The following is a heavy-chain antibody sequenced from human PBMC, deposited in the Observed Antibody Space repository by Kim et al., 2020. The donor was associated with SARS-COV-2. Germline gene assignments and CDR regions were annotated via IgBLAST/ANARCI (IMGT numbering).Heavy chain of an antibody. Sequence: GGSLRLSCAASGFTFSSYGMHWVRQAPGKGLEWVAVISYDGSNKYYADSVKGRFTISRDNSKNTLYLQMNSLRAEDTAVYYCAKVKGREIYSYGHFDYWGQGTLVTVSS. J-gene: IGHJ4*02. CDR1: GFTFSSYG. CDR2: ISYDGSNK. V-gene: IGHV3-30*18. D-gene: IGHD5-18*01. CDR3: AKVKGREIYSYGHFDY.